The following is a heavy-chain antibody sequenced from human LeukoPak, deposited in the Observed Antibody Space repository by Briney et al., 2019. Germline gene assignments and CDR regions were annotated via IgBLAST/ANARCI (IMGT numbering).Heavy chain of an antibody. V-gene: IGHV3-23*01. CDR3: ARRGESTTYGDYRFDY. D-gene: IGHD4-17*01. J-gene: IGHJ4*02. Sequence: PGGSLRLSCAASGFTFSSYAMSWVRQAPGKGLEWVSAISGSSGLTYYADSVKGRFTISRGNSKNTLFLQMNSLRAEDTAVYYCARRGESTTYGDYRFDYWGQGTLVTVSS. CDR2: ISGSSGLT. CDR1: GFTFSSYA.